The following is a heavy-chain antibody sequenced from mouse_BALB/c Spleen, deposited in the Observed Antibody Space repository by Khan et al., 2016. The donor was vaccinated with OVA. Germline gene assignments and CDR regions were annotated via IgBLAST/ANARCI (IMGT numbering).Heavy chain of an antibody. CDR1: DYSITSDYA. J-gene: IGHJ3*01. CDR2: ISYSGST. V-gene: IGHV3-2*02. Sequence: EVQLQESGPGLVKPSQSLSLTCTVTDYSITSDYAWNWIRQFPGNKLEWMGYISYSGSTSYNPSLKSRISITRDTSKNQFFLQFNSVTTEDTATYYCAMGRSYWGQGTLVTVSA. D-gene: IGHD4-1*01. CDR3: AMGRSY.